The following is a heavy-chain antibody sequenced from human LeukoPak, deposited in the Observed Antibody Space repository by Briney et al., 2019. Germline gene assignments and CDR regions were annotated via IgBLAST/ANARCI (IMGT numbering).Heavy chain of an antibody. J-gene: IGHJ4*02. Sequence: GGSLRLSCAASGFTFSRYEMNWVRQAPGKGLEGVSYISSSGSTIYYADSVKGRFTISRDNAKNSLYLQMNSLRAEDTAVYYCARSPLRGYPYYWGQGTLVTVSS. CDR1: GFTFSRYE. V-gene: IGHV3-48*03. D-gene: IGHD3-16*01. CDR2: ISSSGSTI. CDR3: ARSPLRGYPYY.